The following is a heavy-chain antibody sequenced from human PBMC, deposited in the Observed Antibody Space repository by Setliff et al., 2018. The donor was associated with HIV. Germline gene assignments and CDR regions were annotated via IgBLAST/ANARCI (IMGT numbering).Heavy chain of an antibody. D-gene: IGHD3-10*01. CDR2: IFHNGTI. J-gene: IGHJ5*02. CDR1: GGSLSGYS. Sequence: KTSETLSLTCAVYGGSLSGYSWSWIRQPPGKGLEWIGEIFHNGTIKYNPSLKSRVALSIDTSKSQISLTLTSLTAAVTAVYHCARDGSYVWFDPWGQGTLVTVSS. V-gene: IGHV4-34*12. CDR3: ARDGSYVWFDP.